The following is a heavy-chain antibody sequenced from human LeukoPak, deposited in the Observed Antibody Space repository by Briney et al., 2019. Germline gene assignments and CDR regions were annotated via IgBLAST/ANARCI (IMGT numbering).Heavy chain of an antibody. CDR2: INSDGSST. J-gene: IGHJ4*02. Sequence: GGSLRLSCAASGFTFSSYWMHWVRQAPGKGLVWVSRINSDGSSTSYADSVKGRFTISRDNAKNTLYLQMNSLRAEDTAVYYCAGDRGSSDFDYWGQGTLVTVSS. CDR1: GFTFSSYW. CDR3: AGDRGSSDFDY. D-gene: IGHD6-19*01. V-gene: IGHV3-74*01.